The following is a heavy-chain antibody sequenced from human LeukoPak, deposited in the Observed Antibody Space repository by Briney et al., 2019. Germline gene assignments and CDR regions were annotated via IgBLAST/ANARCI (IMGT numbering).Heavy chain of an antibody. CDR2: ISGSGGST. CDR3: AKGRSYYYGSGSIH. CDR1: GFTFSSYA. D-gene: IGHD3-10*01. J-gene: IGHJ4*02. Sequence: GGSLRLSCAASGFTFSSYAMSWVRQAPGKGLEWVSAISGSGGSTYYADSVRGRFTISRDNSKNTLYLQMNSLRAEDTAVYYCAKGRSYYYGSGSIHWGQGTLVTVSS. V-gene: IGHV3-23*01.